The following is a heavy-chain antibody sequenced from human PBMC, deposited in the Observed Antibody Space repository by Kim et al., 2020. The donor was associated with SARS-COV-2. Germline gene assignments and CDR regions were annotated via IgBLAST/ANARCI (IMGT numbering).Heavy chain of an antibody. J-gene: IGHJ5*02. V-gene: IGHV4-4*02. Sequence: SETLSLTCAVSGGSISSRNWWSWVRQPPGKGLEWIGEIYHSGSTNYNPSLKSRLTISVDKSKDQFSLTLNSVTAADTAVYYCARADYYGSGSYYPAWGQGTLVTVSS. CDR1: GGSISSRNW. CDR3: ARADYYGSGSYYPA. CDR2: IYHSGST. D-gene: IGHD3-10*01.